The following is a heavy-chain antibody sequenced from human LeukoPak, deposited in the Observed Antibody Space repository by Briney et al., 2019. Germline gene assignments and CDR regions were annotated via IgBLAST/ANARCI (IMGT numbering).Heavy chain of an antibody. D-gene: IGHD4-17*01. CDR3: ARDTGDYVIDY. CDR1: GGTFSSYA. V-gene: IGHV1-69*01. J-gene: IGHJ4*02. CDR2: IITIFGTA. Sequence: EPSVKVSCKASGGTFSSYAISWVRQAPGQGLEWMGGIITIFGTANYARKFQGRATITADEYTSTAYMELSSLGSEDTAVYYCARDTGDYVIDYWGQGTLVTVSS.